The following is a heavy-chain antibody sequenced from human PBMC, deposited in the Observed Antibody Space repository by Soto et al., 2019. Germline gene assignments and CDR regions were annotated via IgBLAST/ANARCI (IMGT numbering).Heavy chain of an antibody. CDR2: IFSNDEK. D-gene: IGHD6-19*01. Sequence: QVTLKESGPVLVKPTETLTLTCTVSGFSLNTCRVGVRWIRQPPGKALEWLAHIFSNDEKSYSTSLKSRLTTSKDPSKTQVVLTMTDMDPVDTATYYCARPPGRGSGSARGPFDPWGQGTLVTVSS. CDR3: ARPPGRGSGSARGPFDP. CDR1: GFSLNTCRVG. J-gene: IGHJ5*02. V-gene: IGHV2-26*01.